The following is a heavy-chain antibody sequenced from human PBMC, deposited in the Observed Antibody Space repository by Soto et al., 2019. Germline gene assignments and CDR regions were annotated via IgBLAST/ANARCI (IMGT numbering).Heavy chain of an antibody. CDR1: GGSFSGYY. D-gene: IGHD6-13*01. J-gene: IGHJ4*02. Sequence: SETLSLTCAVYGGSFSGYYWSWIRQPPGKGLEWIGEINHSGSTNYNPSLKSRVTISVDTSKNQFSLKLSSVTAADTAVYYCARGRFQGPIAAGLGYWCQGTLVTVSS. V-gene: IGHV4-34*01. CDR2: INHSGST. CDR3: ARGRFQGPIAAGLGY.